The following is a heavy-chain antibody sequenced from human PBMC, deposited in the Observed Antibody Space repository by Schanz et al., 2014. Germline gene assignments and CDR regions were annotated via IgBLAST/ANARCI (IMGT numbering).Heavy chain of an antibody. CDR1: GVTFSTYT. D-gene: IGHD3-22*01. CDR2: IIPILGIA. Sequence: QVQLVQSGAEVKKPGSSVKVSCKASGVTFSTYTISWVRQAPGQGLEWMGRIIPILGIANYAQKCQGRLTIAADKSTSTAYMELSSLRSEDTAMYYCARDYYDSSGYYYCDYWGQGTLVTVSS. CDR3: ARDYYDSSGYYYCDY. J-gene: IGHJ4*02. V-gene: IGHV1-69*08.